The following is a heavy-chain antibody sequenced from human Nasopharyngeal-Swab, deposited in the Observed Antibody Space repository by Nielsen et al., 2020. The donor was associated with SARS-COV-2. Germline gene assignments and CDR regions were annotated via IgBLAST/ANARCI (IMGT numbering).Heavy chain of an antibody. CDR1: GGSFSGYY. J-gene: IGHJ6*03. CDR3: ARVKWEIEVSSLSGFFYHMDV. V-gene: IGHV4-34*01. CDR2: INHSGST. Sequence: SETLSLTCAVYGGSFSGYYWSWIRQPPGKGLEWIGEINHSGSTNYNPSLKSRVTISVDTSKNQFSLMLASFTAADTAIYYCARVKWEIEVSSLSGFFYHMDVWGRGTSVTVSS. D-gene: IGHD1-26*01.